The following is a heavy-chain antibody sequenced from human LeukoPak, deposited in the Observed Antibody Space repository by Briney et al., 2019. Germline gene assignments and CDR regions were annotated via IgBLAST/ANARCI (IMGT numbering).Heavy chain of an antibody. CDR1: GGTFSSYA. V-gene: IGHV1-69*04. Sequence: SVKVSCKASGGTFSSYAISWVRQAPGQGVEWMGRIIPILGIANYAQKFQGRVTMTRNTSISTAYMELSSLRSEDTAVYYCASGIYSSSWFDPWGQGTLVTVSS. CDR3: ASGIYSSSWFDP. CDR2: IIPILGIA. D-gene: IGHD6-6*01. J-gene: IGHJ5*02.